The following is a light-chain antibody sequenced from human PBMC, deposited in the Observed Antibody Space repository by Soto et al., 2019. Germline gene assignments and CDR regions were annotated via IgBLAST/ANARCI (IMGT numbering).Light chain of an antibody. CDR2: SNN. Sequence: QSVLTQPPSASGTPGQRVTISCSGSSSNIGSNYVYWYQQLPGTAPKLLIYSNNQRPSGVPDRFSGSKSGTSASLAISGLRSEDEADYYCCSYAGSYTWVFGSGTKVTVL. CDR1: SSNIGSNY. CDR3: CSYAGSYTWV. J-gene: IGLJ1*01. V-gene: IGLV1-47*02.